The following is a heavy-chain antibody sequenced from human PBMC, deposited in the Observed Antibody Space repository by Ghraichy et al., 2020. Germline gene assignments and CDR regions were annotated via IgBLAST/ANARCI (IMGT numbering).Heavy chain of an antibody. CDR3: VNTPPGY. Sequence: SETLSLTCTVSGGSISSTHWSWTRQPPGKGLEWIGYVHSNGYTYNPSLKSRVTISIDKSKNQFSLKLTSVTAADTAMYYCVNTPPGYWGQGIQVTVSS. J-gene: IGHJ4*02. CDR2: VHSNGYT. CDR1: GGSISSTH. V-gene: IGHV4-59*01. D-gene: IGHD2-15*01.